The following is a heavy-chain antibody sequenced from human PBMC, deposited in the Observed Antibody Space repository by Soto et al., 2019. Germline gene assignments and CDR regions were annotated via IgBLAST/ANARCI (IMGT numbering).Heavy chain of an antibody. CDR3: ARVLWYYASGSSNADHYFDY. Sequence: ASETLSLTCTVSGGSVSSVSYYWSWIRQPPGKRLEWIGYIYNSGSTKYNPSLKSRVTMSIDTSKNQFSLRLSSVAAADTAVYYCARVLWYYASGSSNADHYFDYWGQGTLVTVSS. J-gene: IGHJ4*02. CDR2: IYNSGST. D-gene: IGHD3-10*01. CDR1: GGSVSSVSYY. V-gene: IGHV4-61*01.